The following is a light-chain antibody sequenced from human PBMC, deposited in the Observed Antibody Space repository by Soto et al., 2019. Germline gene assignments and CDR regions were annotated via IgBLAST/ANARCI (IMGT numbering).Light chain of an antibody. Sequence: QSALTQPPSASGTPGQSVTISCTGTSSDVGGYNYVSWYQQHPGKAPKLMIYEVSKRPSGVPDRFSGSKSGNTASLTVSGLQAEDEADYYCSSYAGSNEGVFGGGTKVTV. V-gene: IGLV2-8*01. CDR2: EVS. CDR3: SSYAGSNEGV. J-gene: IGLJ2*01. CDR1: SSDVGGYNY.